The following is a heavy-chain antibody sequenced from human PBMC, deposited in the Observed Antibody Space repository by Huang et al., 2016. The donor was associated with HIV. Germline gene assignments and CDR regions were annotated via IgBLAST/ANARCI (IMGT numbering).Heavy chain of an antibody. J-gene: IGHJ6*03. D-gene: IGHD5-18*01. Sequence: QVQLVQSGAEVKKPGASVKVSCKASGYTFSSFGISWVRQATGQGLEWGGGISFYNGNTKFAQKFQGRLTLTTDTSTSTAYMELRSLRSDDTAVYYCARGGGIQLWLLGYYYMDVWGNGTTVTVSS. V-gene: IGHV1-18*01. CDR1: GYTFSSFG. CDR3: ARGGGIQLWLLGYYYMDV. CDR2: ISFYNGNT.